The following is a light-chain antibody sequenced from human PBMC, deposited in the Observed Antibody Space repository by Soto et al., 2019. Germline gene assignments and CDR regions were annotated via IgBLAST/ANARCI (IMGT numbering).Light chain of an antibody. J-gene: IGLJ1*01. CDR1: TSNIGADYD. V-gene: IGLV1-40*01. Sequence: QSVLAQPPSVSGAQGQRVTISCSGTTSNIGADYDVQWYRKLPGTAPKLLIHGNTNRPSGVPDRFSGSKSGTSASLAITGLQSEDEGDYYCQSYDSGLRGYVFGSGTKLTVL. CDR3: QSYDSGLRGYV. CDR2: GNT.